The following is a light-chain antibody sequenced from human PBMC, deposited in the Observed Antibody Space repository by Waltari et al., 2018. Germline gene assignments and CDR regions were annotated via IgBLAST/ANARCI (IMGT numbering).Light chain of an antibody. CDR2: AAT. CDR1: QSITRY. J-gene: IGKJ4*01. Sequence: DIQMTQSPSSLSASVGDRVTITCRASQSITRYLNWYQHKPGKAPQLLIYAATTLQSGVPSRFSGSGSGTDFTLTISSLQPEDVATYYCQQSYSAPHFGGGTKVEIK. V-gene: IGKV1-39*01. CDR3: QQSYSAPH.